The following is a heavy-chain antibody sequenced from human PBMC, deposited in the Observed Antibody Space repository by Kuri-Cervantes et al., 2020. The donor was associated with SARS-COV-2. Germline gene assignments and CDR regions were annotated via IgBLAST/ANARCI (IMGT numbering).Heavy chain of an antibody. J-gene: IGHJ4*02. D-gene: IGHD6-19*01. CDR1: GFTFSSYW. CDR2: IKQDGSEK. Sequence: GESLKISCAASGFTFSSYWMSWVRQAPGKGLEWVANIKQDGSEKYYVDSVKGRFTISRDNAKNSLYLLMNTLRAEDTAVYYCATTGYSSGWYNFDYWGQGTLVTVSS. CDR3: ATTGYSSGWYNFDY. V-gene: IGHV3-7*01.